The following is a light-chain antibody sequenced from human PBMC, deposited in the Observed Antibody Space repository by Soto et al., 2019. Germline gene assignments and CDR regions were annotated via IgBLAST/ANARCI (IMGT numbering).Light chain of an antibody. Sequence: DIQMTQSPSTLSASVGDRVTISCRASQSISSWLAWYQQKPGKAPKLLSYKASTLESGVPSRFSGSGSGTEFTLTISSLQPDDFAAYYCQQYHTYRTFGRGTKVEIK. CDR2: KAS. V-gene: IGKV1-5*03. J-gene: IGKJ1*01. CDR3: QQYHTYRT. CDR1: QSISSW.